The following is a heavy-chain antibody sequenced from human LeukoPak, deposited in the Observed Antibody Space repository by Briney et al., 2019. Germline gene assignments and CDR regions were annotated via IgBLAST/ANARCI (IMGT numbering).Heavy chain of an antibody. J-gene: IGHJ4*02. CDR1: GFTFSSHW. Sequence: QPGGSLRLSCAVSGFTFSSHWMHWVRQPPGKELVRVSRIDSDGSYINYADSVKGRFTTSRDNAKSTLYLQMSSLRVEDTAVYYCTRGAGYYNTDSLDYWGQGTLVTVSS. CDR3: TRGAGYYNTDSLDY. CDR2: IDSDGSYI. D-gene: IGHD3-10*01. V-gene: IGHV3-74*01.